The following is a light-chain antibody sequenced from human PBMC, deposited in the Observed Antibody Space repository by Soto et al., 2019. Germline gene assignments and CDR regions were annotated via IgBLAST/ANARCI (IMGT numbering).Light chain of an antibody. Sequence: VLTQPASVSGPPGQAITISCTGTSSDIGAYNYVSLYQHHQRKAPRLVIYDVTNRPSGISDRFSGSKSGNTASLTISGLLADDEADYYCTSYTSSTTYVIGTATKVTV. V-gene: IGLV2-14*01. CDR2: DVT. CDR3: TSYTSSTTYV. CDR1: SSDIGAYNY. J-gene: IGLJ1*01.